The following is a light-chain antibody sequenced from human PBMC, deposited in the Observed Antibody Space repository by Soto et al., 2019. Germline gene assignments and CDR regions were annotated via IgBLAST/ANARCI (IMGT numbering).Light chain of an antibody. CDR2: GAS. J-gene: IGKJ1*01. V-gene: IGKV3-15*01. CDR3: QHYTNWPRT. CDR1: QSVSSN. Sequence: EIVMTQSPATLSVSPGERATLSCRASQSVSSNLAWYQQKPGQAPRLLIYGASTRATGIPARFSGSGSGTEFTLTISSLQSEDFAVYSCQHYTNWPRTFGQGTKVEI.